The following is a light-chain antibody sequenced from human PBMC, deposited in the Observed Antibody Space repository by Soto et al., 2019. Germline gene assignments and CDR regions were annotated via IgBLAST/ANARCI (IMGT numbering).Light chain of an antibody. CDR3: QQYRMSPNT. CDR1: QSLTSSY. Sequence: VLTQSPGTLSLSPGETATLSCRASQSLTSSYLAWYQQRPGQAPSLLIYGVSSRATGIPDRFSGSGSGTDFSLTIRGLKPEDFAVYYCQQYRMSPNTFGQGTRLEIK. V-gene: IGKV3-20*01. J-gene: IGKJ5*01. CDR2: GVS.